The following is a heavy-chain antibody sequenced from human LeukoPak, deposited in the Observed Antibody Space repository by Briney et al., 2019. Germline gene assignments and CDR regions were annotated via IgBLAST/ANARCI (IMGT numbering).Heavy chain of an antibody. J-gene: IGHJ6*02. D-gene: IGHD3-16*02. CDR2: IYYTGIT. CDR1: GGSISSYY. Sequence: SETLSPTCTVSGGSISSYYWSWIRQPPGKGPEWIGYIYYTGITNYTPSLESRVTISVDTSKNQFSLKLNSVTAADTAVYYCTRHDAVPVIGHGMGVWGQGTTVTVSS. V-gene: IGHV4-59*08. CDR3: TRHDAVPVIGHGMGV.